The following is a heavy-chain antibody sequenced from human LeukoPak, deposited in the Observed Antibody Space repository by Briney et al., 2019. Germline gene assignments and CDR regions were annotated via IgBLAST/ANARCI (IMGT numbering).Heavy chain of an antibody. CDR2: INPNSGGT. Sequence: GASVKVSCEASGYTFTGYYMHWVRQAPGQGLEWMGWINPNSGGTNYAQKFQGRVTMTRDTSISTAYMELSRLRSDDTAVYYCAVRGYYDSSGYLRWGDYFDYWGQGTLVTVSS. V-gene: IGHV1-2*02. CDR1: GYTFTGYY. CDR3: AVRGYYDSSGYLRWGDYFDY. J-gene: IGHJ4*02. D-gene: IGHD3-22*01.